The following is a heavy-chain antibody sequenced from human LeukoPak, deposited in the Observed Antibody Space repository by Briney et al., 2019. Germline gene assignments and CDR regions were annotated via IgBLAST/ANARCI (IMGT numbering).Heavy chain of an antibody. V-gene: IGHV4-31*03. J-gene: IGHJ5*02. CDR2: IYYRGST. Sequence: SQTLSLTCTVSGGSISSGGYYWSWIRQHPGKGLEWIGYIYYRGSTYYNPSLKSRITISVDTSKNQFSLKLSSVTAADTAVYYCARSAKFDARAAMVTAWGQGTLVTVSS. CDR1: GGSISSGGYY. CDR3: ARSAKFDARAAMVTA. D-gene: IGHD5-18*01.